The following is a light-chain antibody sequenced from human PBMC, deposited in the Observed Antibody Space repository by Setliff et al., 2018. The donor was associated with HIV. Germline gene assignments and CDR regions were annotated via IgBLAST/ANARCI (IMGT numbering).Light chain of an antibody. CDR3: CSYADSGTFV. CDR1: SSDVGSYNL. Sequence: QSALTQPASVSGSPGQSITISCTGTSSDVGSYNLVSWYQQHPGQAPKLMFYEVSKRPSGVSNRFSGSKSGNTASLTISGLQAEDEADYYCCSYADSGTFVFGEGTKVTVL. J-gene: IGLJ2*01. CDR2: EVS. V-gene: IGLV2-23*02.